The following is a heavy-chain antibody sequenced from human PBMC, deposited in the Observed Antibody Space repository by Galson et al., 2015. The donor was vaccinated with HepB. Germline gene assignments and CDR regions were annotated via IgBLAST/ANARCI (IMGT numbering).Heavy chain of an antibody. V-gene: IGHV3-30*04. CDR3: ARAPIIAAAPDY. Sequence: LRLSCAASGFTFSSYAMHWVRQAPGKGLEWVAVISYDGSNKYYADSVKGRFTISRDNSKNTLYLQMNSLRAEDTAVYYCARAPIIAAAPDYWGQGTLVTVSS. D-gene: IGHD6-13*01. CDR1: GFTFSSYA. CDR2: ISYDGSNK. J-gene: IGHJ4*02.